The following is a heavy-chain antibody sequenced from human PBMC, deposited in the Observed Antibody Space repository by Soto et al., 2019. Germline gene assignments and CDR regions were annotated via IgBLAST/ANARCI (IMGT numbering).Heavy chain of an antibody. Sequence: GGSLRLSCTASGFTFSSYGMHWVRQAPGKGLEWVAVIWYDGSNKYYVDSVKGRFTISRDNSKNTLYLQMNSLRAEDTAVYYCARDLREQLVPYYYYGMDVWGQGTTVTVSS. CDR3: ARDLREQLVPYYYYGMDV. CDR1: GFTFSSYG. CDR2: IWYDGSNK. J-gene: IGHJ6*02. V-gene: IGHV3-33*01. D-gene: IGHD6-13*01.